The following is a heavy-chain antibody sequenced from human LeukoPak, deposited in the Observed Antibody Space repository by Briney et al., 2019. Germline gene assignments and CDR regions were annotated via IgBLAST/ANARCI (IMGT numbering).Heavy chain of an antibody. CDR2: INPSGGST. D-gene: IGHD2-21*02. J-gene: IGHJ4*02. CDR1: GYTFTSYY. V-gene: IGHV1-46*01. Sequence: GASVKVSCKASGYTFTSYYMHWVRQDPGQGLEWMGIINPSGGSTSYAQKFQGRVTMTRDTSTSTVYMELSSLRSEDTAVYYCARGWNIVVVTATNFDYWGQGTLVTVSS. CDR3: ARGWNIVVVTATNFDY.